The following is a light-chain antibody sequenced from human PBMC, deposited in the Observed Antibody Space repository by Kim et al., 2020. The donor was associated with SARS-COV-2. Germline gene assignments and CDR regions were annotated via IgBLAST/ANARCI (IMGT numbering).Light chain of an antibody. J-gene: IGLJ3*02. CDR1: SRDLGAYNY. CDR2: SVN. Sequence: GQAVTISCTGSSRDLGAYNYVSWCQQHPGKAPKLMIFSVNRRPSGVSSRFSGSKSANTASLTISGLQPEDEADYYCSSYTSSDAWVFGGGTQLTVL. CDR3: SSYTSSDAWV. V-gene: IGLV2-14*04.